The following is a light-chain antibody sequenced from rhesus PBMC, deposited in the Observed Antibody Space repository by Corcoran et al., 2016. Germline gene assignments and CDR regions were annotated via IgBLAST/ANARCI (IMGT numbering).Light chain of an antibody. Sequence: DIQMTQSPSSLSASIGDRVTISCRASQDLNKWLAWYQQKPGKAPNLLIHRESNLEKGVSSRFSGIGAGTDFTPTISRLTPEYIATYYCHQHGTSPWTFGQGTKVEI. CDR3: HQHGTSPWT. J-gene: IGKJ1*01. V-gene: IGKV1-69*01. CDR1: QDLNKW. CDR2: RES.